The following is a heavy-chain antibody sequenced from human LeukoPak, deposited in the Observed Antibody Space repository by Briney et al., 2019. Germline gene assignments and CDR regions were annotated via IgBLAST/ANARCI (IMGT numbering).Heavy chain of an antibody. V-gene: IGHV1-24*01. CDR3: ATVDWNDASGAFDI. Sequence: ASVKVSCKVSGYTLTELPMHWVRQAPGKGLEWMGGFDPEDGETIYAQKFQGRVTMTEDTSTDTAYMELSSLRSEDTAVYYCATVDWNDASGAFDIWGQGTMVTVSS. CDR2: FDPEDGET. D-gene: IGHD1-1*01. J-gene: IGHJ3*02. CDR1: GYTLTELP.